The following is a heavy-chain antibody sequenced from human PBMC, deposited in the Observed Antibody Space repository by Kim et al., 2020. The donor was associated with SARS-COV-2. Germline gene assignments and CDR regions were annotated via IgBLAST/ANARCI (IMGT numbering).Heavy chain of an antibody. D-gene: IGHD3-3*01. CDR3: ARSEPFWSGHYLDY. V-gene: IGHV1-2*02. Sequence: YAQEFQGRVTMTRDTSISTPYVELSSLRSDDTAVYYCARSEPFWSGHYLDYWGQGTLITVSS. J-gene: IGHJ4*02.